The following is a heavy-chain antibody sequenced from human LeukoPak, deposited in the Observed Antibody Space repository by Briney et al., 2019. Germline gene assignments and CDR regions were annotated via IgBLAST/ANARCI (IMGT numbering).Heavy chain of an antibody. CDR2: ISAYNGNT. J-gene: IGHJ6*03. Sequence: ASVKVSCKASGYTFTSYGISWVRQAPGQGLEWMGWISAYNGNTNYAQKLQGRVTMTTDTSTSTVYMELRSLRSDDTAVYYCARGRAAAGQSYYYYYMDVWGKGTTVTISS. D-gene: IGHD6-13*01. CDR1: GYTFTSYG. CDR3: ARGRAAAGQSYYYYYMDV. V-gene: IGHV1-18*01.